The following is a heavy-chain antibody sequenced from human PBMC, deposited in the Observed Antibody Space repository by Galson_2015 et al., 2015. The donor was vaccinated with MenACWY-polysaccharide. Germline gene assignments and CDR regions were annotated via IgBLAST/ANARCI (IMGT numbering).Heavy chain of an antibody. Sequence: SLRLSCAASGFTFSSNSMSWVRQAPGKGLEWVSNIRKDGSDKYYVDSVKGRFTISRDNSKNTLHLQVNSLRAEDTAFYYCATGYNSIWRPYCFDWWGQGALGTVSS. D-gene: IGHD2/OR15-2a*01. CDR3: ATGYNSIWRPYCFDW. CDR1: GFTFSSNS. J-gene: IGHJ4*02. CDR2: IRKDGSDK. V-gene: IGHV3-7*01.